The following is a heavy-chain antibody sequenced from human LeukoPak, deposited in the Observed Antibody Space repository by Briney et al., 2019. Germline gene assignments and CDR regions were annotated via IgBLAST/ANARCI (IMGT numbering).Heavy chain of an antibody. CDR1: GDSFTSVTDY. D-gene: IGHD3-22*01. V-gene: IGHV4-39*07. CDR3: ARVIYDSSALDY. CDR2: GDYSGGT. Sequence: PSETLSLTCTVSGDSFTSVTDYWAWIRQPPGKGLEWIASGDYSGGTYYNPSPESRVAISADRSKNQFSLKLSSVTAADTAVYYCARVIYDSSALDYWGQGTLVTVSS. J-gene: IGHJ4*02.